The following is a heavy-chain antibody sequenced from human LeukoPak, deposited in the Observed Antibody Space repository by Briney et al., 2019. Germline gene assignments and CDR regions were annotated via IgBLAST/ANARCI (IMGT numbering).Heavy chain of an antibody. CDR2: ISGSGGST. CDR3: AKVSSGRLTYFDY. CDR1: GFTFSSYA. J-gene: IGHJ4*02. V-gene: IGHV3-23*01. Sequence: TGGSLRLSCAASGFTFSSYAMSWVRQAPEKGLEWVSAISGSGGSTYYADSVKGRFTISRDNSKNTLYLQMNSLRAEDTAVYYCAKVSSGRLTYFDYWGQGTLVTVSS. D-gene: IGHD6-19*01.